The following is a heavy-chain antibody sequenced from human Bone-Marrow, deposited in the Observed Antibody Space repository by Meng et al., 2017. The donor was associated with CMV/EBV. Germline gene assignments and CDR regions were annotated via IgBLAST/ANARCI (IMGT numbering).Heavy chain of an antibody. J-gene: IGHJ6*02. CDR1: GGSISSYY. CDR2: IYYSGST. Sequence: SETLSLTCTVSGGSISSYYWSWIRQPPGKGLEWIGYIYYSGSTNYNPSLKSRVTISVDTSKNQFSLKLSSVTAADTAVYYCARAWFGELPLYYYYGMDVWGQGNTVTVSS. CDR3: ARAWFGELPLYYYYGMDV. D-gene: IGHD3-10*01. V-gene: IGHV4-59*01.